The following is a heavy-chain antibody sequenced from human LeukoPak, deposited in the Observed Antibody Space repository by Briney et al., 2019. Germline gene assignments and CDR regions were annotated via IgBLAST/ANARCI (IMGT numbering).Heavy chain of an antibody. D-gene: IGHD2-15*01. V-gene: IGHV1-8*01. Sequence: ASVKVSCKASGYTFTSYDINWVRQATGQGLEWMGWMNPNGGNTGYAQKFQGRVTMTRNTSISTAYMELSSLRSEDTAVYYCARDRAGTGYCSGGSCYSAGYWGQGTLVTVSS. CDR1: GYTFTSYD. J-gene: IGHJ4*02. CDR3: ARDRAGTGYCSGGSCYSAGY. CDR2: MNPNGGNT.